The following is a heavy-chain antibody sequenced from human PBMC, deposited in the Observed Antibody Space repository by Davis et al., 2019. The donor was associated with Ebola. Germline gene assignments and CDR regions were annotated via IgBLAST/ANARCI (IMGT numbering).Heavy chain of an antibody. J-gene: IGHJ4*02. CDR1: GGSISSYY. CDR3: ARDTSTTGWGIDY. D-gene: IGHD6-19*01. V-gene: IGHV4-59*12. CDR2: IYYSGTT. Sequence: MPSETLSLTCTVSGGSISSYYWSWIRQPPGKGLEWIGYIYYSGTTNYIPSLKSRVSMSVDVARKQFSLTLRSVTAADTAVYYCARDTSTTGWGIDYWGQGTAVTVSS.